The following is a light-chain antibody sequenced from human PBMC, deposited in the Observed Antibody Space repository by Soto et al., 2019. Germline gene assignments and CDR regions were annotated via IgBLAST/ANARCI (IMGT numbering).Light chain of an antibody. CDR1: SSDVGGYNH. CDR3: SSYADGDTFYV. Sequence: QSALTQPPSASGSPGQSVTISCTGTSSDVGGYNHVSWYQQHPGKAPKLMIFEVTKRPSGVPDRFSASKSGNTASLTVSGLQAEDEADYYCSSYADGDTFYVFGTGTKLTVL. V-gene: IGLV2-8*01. CDR2: EVT. J-gene: IGLJ1*01.